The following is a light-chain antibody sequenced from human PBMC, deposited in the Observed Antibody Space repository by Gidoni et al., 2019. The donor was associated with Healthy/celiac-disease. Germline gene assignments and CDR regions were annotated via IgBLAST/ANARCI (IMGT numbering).Light chain of an antibody. CDR1: SSDVGSYNL. V-gene: IGLV2-23*01. CDR2: EGS. Sequence: QSALTQPASVSGSPGQSITIPCTGTSSDVGSYNLVSWYQQHPGKAPKLMIYEGSKRPSGVSNRFSGSKSGNTASLTISGLQAEDEADYYCCSYAGSITPYVFGTGTKVTVL. J-gene: IGLJ1*01. CDR3: CSYAGSITPYV.